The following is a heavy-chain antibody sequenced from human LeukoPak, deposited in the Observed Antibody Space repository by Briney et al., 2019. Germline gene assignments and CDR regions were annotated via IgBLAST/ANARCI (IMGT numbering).Heavy chain of an antibody. CDR3: ARELRTVVYTRENFSWFDP. D-gene: IGHD3-16*01. Sequence: SETLSLTCTVSGGSVSSGSYYWTWIRQPPGKGLEWIWFFYYSGTIDYIPSLKSRVTISVDTSKNQFSLKLRSVTAADTAVYYCARELRTVVYTRENFSWFDPWGEGTLVTVSS. V-gene: IGHV4-61*01. J-gene: IGHJ5*02. CDR2: FYYSGTI. CDR1: GGSVSSGSYY.